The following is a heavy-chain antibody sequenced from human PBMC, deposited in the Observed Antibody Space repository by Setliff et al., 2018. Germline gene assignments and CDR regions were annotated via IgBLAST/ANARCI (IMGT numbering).Heavy chain of an antibody. V-gene: IGHV4-34*01. CDR1: GASFSGTY. Sequence: SETLSLTCAVYGASFSGTYCSWIRQSPGKGLEWIGETNHTGSPNWIGEINHSGSPNYNPSLKSRVTMSVDTSKNQFSLKLTSVTAADTAVYFCARDQWVRSPPLHFSYSMDVWGQGTTVTVSS. J-gene: IGHJ6*02. CDR3: ARDQWVRSPPLHFSYSMDV. CDR2: INHSGSP. D-gene: IGHD5-12*01.